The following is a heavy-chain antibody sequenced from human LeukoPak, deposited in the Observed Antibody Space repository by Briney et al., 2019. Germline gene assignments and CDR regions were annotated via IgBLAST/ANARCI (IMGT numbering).Heavy chain of an antibody. CDR2: IYHSGST. J-gene: IGHJ4*02. Sequence: PSGTLSLTCAVSGGSISSSNWWSWVRQPPGKGLEWIGEIYHSGSTNYNPSLKSRVTISVDKSKSQFSLKLSSVTAADTAVYYCARAVYSSSWYYFDYWGQGTLVTVSS. CDR1: GGSISSSNW. D-gene: IGHD6-13*01. V-gene: IGHV4-4*02. CDR3: ARAVYSSSWYYFDY.